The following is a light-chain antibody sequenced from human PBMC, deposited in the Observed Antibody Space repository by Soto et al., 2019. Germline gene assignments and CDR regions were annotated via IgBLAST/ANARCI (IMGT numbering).Light chain of an antibody. Sequence: QSALTQPASVSGSPGQSITISCTGTSSDVGTYILVSWYQQHPGNAPQLMIYEVNKRPSGVSDRFSGSKSGNTASLTISGLQAEDEADYYCFAYAGSHNYVFGNGTKVTVL. CDR2: EVN. J-gene: IGLJ1*01. CDR1: SSDVGTYIL. V-gene: IGLV2-23*02. CDR3: FAYAGSHNYV.